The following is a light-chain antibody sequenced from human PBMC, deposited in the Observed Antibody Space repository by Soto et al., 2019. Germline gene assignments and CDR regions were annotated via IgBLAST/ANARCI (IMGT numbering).Light chain of an antibody. V-gene: IGLV2-14*01. CDR3: SSYRGSSTLT. CDR1: KSDIGVYDF. J-gene: IGLJ2*01. CDR2: EVT. Sequence: QSALTQPPSASGSPGQSVTISCTGTKSDIGVYDFVSWYQHHPGKAPKLIIYEVTYRPSGVSNRFSGSQSGNTASLTISGLQAEDEADYYCSSYRGSSTLTFGGGTKVTVL.